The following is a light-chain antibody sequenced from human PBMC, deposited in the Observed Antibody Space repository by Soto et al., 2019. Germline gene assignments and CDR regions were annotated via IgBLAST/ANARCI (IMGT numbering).Light chain of an antibody. Sequence: QSALTQPASVSGSPGQSITISCTGTSSDVGGYDHVSWYQQHPGKAPKLIIYDVTVRPSGLSPRFAGSKADNTASLAGSGLHQEDEADCSCSSYTNKDTLLFGGGTKLTVL. CDR3: SSYTNKDTLL. J-gene: IGLJ3*02. CDR2: DVT. CDR1: SSDVGGYDH. V-gene: IGLV2-14*03.